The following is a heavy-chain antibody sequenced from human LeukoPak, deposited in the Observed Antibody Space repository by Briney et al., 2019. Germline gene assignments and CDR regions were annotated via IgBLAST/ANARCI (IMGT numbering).Heavy chain of an antibody. CDR1: GGSIGSSSYY. V-gene: IGHV4-39*07. Sequence: SETLSLTCTVSGGSIGSSSYYWGWIRQPPGKGLEWIGNIYYSGSTYYNPSLKSRVTISVDTSKNQFSLKLSSVTAADTAVYYCARARGYSYGYPDYWGQGTLVTVSS. J-gene: IGHJ4*02. D-gene: IGHD5-18*01. CDR3: ARARGYSYGYPDY. CDR2: IYYSGST.